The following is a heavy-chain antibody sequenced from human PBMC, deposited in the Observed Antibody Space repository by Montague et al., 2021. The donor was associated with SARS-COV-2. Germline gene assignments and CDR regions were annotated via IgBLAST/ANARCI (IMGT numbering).Heavy chain of an antibody. V-gene: IGHV3-9*01. CDR3: AKDMGPYGSGPYGMDV. J-gene: IGHJ6*02. CDR2: ISWNSGSI. D-gene: IGHD3-10*01. CDR1: GFTFDDYA. Sequence: LRLSCAASGFTFDDYAMHWVRQAPGKGLEWVSGISWNSGSIGYADSVKGRFTISRDNAKNSLYLQMNSLRAEDAALYYCAKDMGPYGSGPYGMDVWGQGTTVTVSS.